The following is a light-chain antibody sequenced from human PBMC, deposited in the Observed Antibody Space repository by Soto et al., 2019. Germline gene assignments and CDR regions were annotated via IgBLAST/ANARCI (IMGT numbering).Light chain of an antibody. CDR2: EVS. J-gene: IGLJ1*01. CDR3: CSYGGGNNFYV. V-gene: IGLV2-8*01. CDR1: SSDIGTYDY. Sequence: QSALTQPPSASGSPRQSVTISCTGTSSDIGTYDYVSWYQHLPDKAPKLIIYEVSKRPSGVPDRFSGSKSGNTASLTVSGLQAEDEGDYYCCSYGGGNNFYVFGTGTKLTVL.